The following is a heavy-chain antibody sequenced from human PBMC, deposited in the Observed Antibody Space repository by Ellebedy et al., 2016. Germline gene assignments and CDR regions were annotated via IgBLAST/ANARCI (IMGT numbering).Heavy chain of an antibody. Sequence: ASVKVSCKASGYTFTSYAMHWVRQAPGQRLEWMGGIIPIFGTANYAQKFQGRVTITADESTSTAYMELSSPRSEDTAVYYCARDVIASTTGTTSAFDIWGQGTMVTVSS. CDR2: IIPIFGTA. CDR1: GYTFTSYA. J-gene: IGHJ3*02. CDR3: ARDVIASTTGTTSAFDI. V-gene: IGHV1-69*13. D-gene: IGHD1-1*01.